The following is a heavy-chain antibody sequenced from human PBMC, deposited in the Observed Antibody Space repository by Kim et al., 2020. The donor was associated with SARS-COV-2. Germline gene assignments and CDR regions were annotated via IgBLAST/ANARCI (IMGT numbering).Heavy chain of an antibody. D-gene: IGHD6-19*01. CDR3: TRDLYSSGWHAAFDI. CDR2: IRSKAYGGTT. Sequence: GGSLRLSCTASGFTFGDYAMSWFRQAPGKGLEWVGFIRSKAYGGTTEYAASVKCRFTISRDDSKSIAYLQMNSLKTEDTAVYYCTRDLYSSGWHAAFDIWGQGTMVTVSS. V-gene: IGHV3-49*03. J-gene: IGHJ3*02. CDR1: GFTFGDYA.